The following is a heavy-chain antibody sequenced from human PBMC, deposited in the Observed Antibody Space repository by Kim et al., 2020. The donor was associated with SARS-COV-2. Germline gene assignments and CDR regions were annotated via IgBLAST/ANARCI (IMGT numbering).Heavy chain of an antibody. CDR2: ISAYNGNT. Sequence: ASVKVSCKASGYTFTSYGISWVRQAPRQGLEWMGWISAYNGNTNYAQKLQGRVTMTTDTSTSTAYMELRSLRSDDTAVYYCARVGDRSGATFFDYWGQGTLVTVSS. CDR3: ARVGDRSGATFFDY. D-gene: IGHD1-26*01. CDR1: GYTFTSYG. V-gene: IGHV1-18*04. J-gene: IGHJ4*02.